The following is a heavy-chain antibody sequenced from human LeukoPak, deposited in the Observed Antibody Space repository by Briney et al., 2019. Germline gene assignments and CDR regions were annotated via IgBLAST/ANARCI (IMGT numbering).Heavy chain of an antibody. D-gene: IGHD4-17*01. Sequence: ASVKVSCKASGYAFTGYYMHWVRQAPGQGLEWMGWINPNSGGTNYAQKFQGRVTMTRDTSISTAYMELSRLRSDDTAVYYCAIFMTTEEVTFDIWGQGTMVTVSS. CDR1: GYAFTGYY. J-gene: IGHJ3*02. CDR3: AIFMTTEEVTFDI. CDR2: INPNSGGT. V-gene: IGHV1-2*02.